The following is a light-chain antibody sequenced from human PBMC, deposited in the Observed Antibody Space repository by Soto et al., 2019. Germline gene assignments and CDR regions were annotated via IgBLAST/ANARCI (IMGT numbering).Light chain of an antibody. CDR3: QQYDSSPLT. J-gene: IGKJ4*01. CDR1: QSVSSSY. Sequence: EIVLTQSPGTPSLSAAERATLSCRASQSVSSSYLAWYQQKPGQAPRLPIYGASSRATAIPDRFSGSGSGTDLTLTISRLEPEEFAVYYCQQYDSSPLTFGGGTKVESK. CDR2: GAS. V-gene: IGKV3-20*01.